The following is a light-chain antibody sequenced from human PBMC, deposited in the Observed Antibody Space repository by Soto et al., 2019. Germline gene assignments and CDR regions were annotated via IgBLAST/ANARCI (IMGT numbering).Light chain of an antibody. CDR2: GAS. J-gene: IGKJ3*01. V-gene: IGKV3-20*01. Sequence: EIVLTQSPGTLSLSPGERATLSCRASQSVSSSYLAWYQQKPGQAPRLLIYGASSRATGIPDRFSGSGSGTDCTLTISRLEPEDFAVYYCQKYGSSLFTFGPGTKVDIK. CDR1: QSVSSSY. CDR3: QKYGSSLFT.